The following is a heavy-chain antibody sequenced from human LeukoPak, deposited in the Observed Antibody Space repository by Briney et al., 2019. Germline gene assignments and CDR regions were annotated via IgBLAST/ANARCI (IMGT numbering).Heavy chain of an antibody. D-gene: IGHD6-19*01. CDR1: GFTFSSYA. CDR3: AKGMFGSGWYGDDY. CDR2: ISGSGGST. V-gene: IGHV3-23*01. Sequence: QPGGSLRLSSAASGFTFSSYAMSWVRQAPGKGLEWVSAISGSGGSTYYADSVKGRFTISRDNSKNTLYLQMNSLRAEDTAVYYCAKGMFGSGWYGDDYWGQGTLVTVSP. J-gene: IGHJ4*02.